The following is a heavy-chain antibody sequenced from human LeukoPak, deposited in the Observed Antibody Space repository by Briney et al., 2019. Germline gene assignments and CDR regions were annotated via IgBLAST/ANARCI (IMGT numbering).Heavy chain of an antibody. CDR3: ARLRIGGFGY. CDR1: GGSFSGYY. Sequence: SETLSLTCAVYGGSFSGYYWSWIRQPPGKGLEWIGEINHSGSTNYYPSLMSRVTISIDTSKNQFSLKLISVTAADTAVYYCARLRIGGFGYWDQGNLVTVSS. V-gene: IGHV4-34*01. CDR2: INHSGST. J-gene: IGHJ4*02. D-gene: IGHD3-10*01.